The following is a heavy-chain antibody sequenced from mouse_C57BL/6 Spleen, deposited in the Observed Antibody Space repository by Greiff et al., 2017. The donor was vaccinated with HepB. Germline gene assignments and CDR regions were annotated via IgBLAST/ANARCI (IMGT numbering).Heavy chain of an antibody. CDR2: IRSKSNNYAT. CDR1: GFSFNTYA. Sequence: GGGLVQPKGSLKLSCAASGFSFNTYAMNWVRQAPGKGLEWVARIRSKSNNYATYYADSVKDRFTISRDDSESMLYLQMNNLKTEDTAMYYCVRLHYYGSRGGYFDVWGTGTTVTVSS. CDR3: VRLHYYGSRGGYFDV. D-gene: IGHD1-1*01. J-gene: IGHJ1*03. V-gene: IGHV10-1*01.